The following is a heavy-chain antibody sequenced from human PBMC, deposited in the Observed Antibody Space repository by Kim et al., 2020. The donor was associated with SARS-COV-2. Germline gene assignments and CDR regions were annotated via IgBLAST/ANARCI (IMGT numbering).Heavy chain of an antibody. J-gene: IGHJ4*02. D-gene: IGHD5-12*01. Sequence: AASVKGRFTISRDDSKNTAYLQMNSLESEDTAMYYCTRHRRTNRGYDLFDYWGQGVLVSVSS. V-gene: IGHV3-73*01. CDR3: TRHRRTNRGYDLFDY.